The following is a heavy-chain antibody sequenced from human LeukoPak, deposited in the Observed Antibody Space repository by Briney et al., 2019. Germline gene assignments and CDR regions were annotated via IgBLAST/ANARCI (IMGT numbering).Heavy chain of an antibody. V-gene: IGHV1-2*02. CDR1: KYTFSGYY. D-gene: IGHD3-3*01. J-gene: IGHJ3*02. Sequence: ASVKVSCKASKYTFSGYYMRWVRQAPGQGLQWMGWINPKTGDTNYAQKFQGRVTMTRDTSVSTGYMSLSRLRSDDTAVYYCATVALDDFWSGYDGFDIWGQGTMVIVS. CDR2: INPKTGDT. CDR3: ATVALDDFWSGYDGFDI.